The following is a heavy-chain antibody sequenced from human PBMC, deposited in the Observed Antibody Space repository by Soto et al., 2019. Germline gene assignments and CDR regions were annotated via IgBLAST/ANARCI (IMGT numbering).Heavy chain of an antibody. J-gene: IGHJ5*02. V-gene: IGHV4-34*01. CDR2: INHSGST. D-gene: IGHD6-19*01. CDR3: ARRLAIGYSSGWYRGGTPGAYGGWFDP. Sequence: QVQLQQWGAGLLKPSETLSLTCAVYGGSFSGYYWSWIRQPPGKGLEWIGEINHSGSTNYNPSLKSRVTISVDTSKDQFPLQLGPVTAADTAVYYCARRLAIGYSSGWYRGGTPGAYGGWFDPWGQGTLVTVSS. CDR1: GGSFSGYY.